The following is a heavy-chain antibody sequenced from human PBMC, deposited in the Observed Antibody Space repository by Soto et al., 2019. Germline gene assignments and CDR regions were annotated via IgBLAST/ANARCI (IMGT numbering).Heavy chain of an antibody. CDR3: ASPSKNYYYYGMDV. CDR2: IIPIFGTA. J-gene: IGHJ6*02. V-gene: IGHV1-69*13. CDR1: GCTFSSYA. Sequence: ASVKVSCKASGCTFSSYAISWVRQAPGQGLEWMGGIIPIFGTANYAQKFQGRVTITADESTSTAYMELSSLRSEDTAVYYCASPSKNYYYYGMDVWGQGTTVTVSS.